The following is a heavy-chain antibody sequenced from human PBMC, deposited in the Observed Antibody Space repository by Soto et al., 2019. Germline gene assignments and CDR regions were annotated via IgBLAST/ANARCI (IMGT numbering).Heavy chain of an antibody. CDR3: ARSHTLDYGDYVVGYYFDY. V-gene: IGHV3-30-3*01. CDR1: GFTFSSYA. CDR2: ISYDGSNK. Sequence: QVQLVESGGGVVQPGRSLRLSCAASGFTFSSYAMHWVRQAPGKGLEWVTVISYDGSNKYYADSVKGRFTISRDNSENTVYLQMNSLRAEDTAVYYCARSHTLDYGDYVVGYYFDYWGQGTLVTVSS. J-gene: IGHJ4*02. D-gene: IGHD4-17*01.